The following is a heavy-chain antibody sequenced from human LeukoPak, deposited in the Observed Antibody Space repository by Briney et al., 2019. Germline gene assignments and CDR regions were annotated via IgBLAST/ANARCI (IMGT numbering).Heavy chain of an antibody. V-gene: IGHV4-39*07. CDR3: ARDAYYDILTGRPYNWFDP. CDR2: IYYSGST. J-gene: IGHJ5*02. D-gene: IGHD3-9*01. Sequence: SETLSLTCTVSGGSISSSSYYWGWIRQPPGKGLEWIGTIYYSGSTYYNPSLKSRVTISVDTSKNQFSLKLSSVTAADTAVYYCARDAYYDILTGRPYNWFDPWGQGTLVTVSS. CDR1: GGSISSSSYY.